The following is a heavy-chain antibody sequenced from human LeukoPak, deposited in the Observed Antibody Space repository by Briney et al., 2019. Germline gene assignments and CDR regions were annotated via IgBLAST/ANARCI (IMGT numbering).Heavy chain of an antibody. Sequence: GASVKVSCKASGYTFTSYDINWVRQATGQGLEWMGWMNPNSGNTGYAQKFQGRVTMTRNTSISTAYMELSSLRSEDTAVYYCARVLRYFDWLLSTDDSSGYYWAPPDYWGQGTLVTVSS. CDR1: GYTFTSYD. CDR3: ARVLRYFDWLLSTDDSSGYYWAPPDY. D-gene: IGHD3-9*01. J-gene: IGHJ4*02. V-gene: IGHV1-8*01. CDR2: MNPNSGNT.